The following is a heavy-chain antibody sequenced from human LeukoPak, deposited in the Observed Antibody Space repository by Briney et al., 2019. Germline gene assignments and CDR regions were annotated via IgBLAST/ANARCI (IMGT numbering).Heavy chain of an antibody. CDR3: ATVNYYDSYYYYMDV. CDR2: IIPIFGTA. V-gene: IGHV1-69*05. CDR1: GGTFSSYA. J-gene: IGHJ6*03. Sequence: GASVKVSCKASGGTFSSYAISWVRQAPGQGLEWMGRIIPIFGTANYAQKFQGRVTITTDESTSTAYMELSSLRSEDTAVYYCATVNYYDSYYYYMDVWGKGTTVTVSS. D-gene: IGHD3-22*01.